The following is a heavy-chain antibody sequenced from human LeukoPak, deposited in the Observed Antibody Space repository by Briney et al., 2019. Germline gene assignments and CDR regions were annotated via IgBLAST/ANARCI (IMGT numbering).Heavy chain of an antibody. CDR1: GFTFSSYS. CDR3: AKDYYGSGPLPGY. V-gene: IGHV3-21*01. J-gene: IGHJ4*02. D-gene: IGHD3-10*01. Sequence: GGSLRLSCAASGFTFSSYSMNWVRQAPGKGLEWVSSISSSSSYIYYADSVKGRFTISRDNAKNSLYLQMNSLRAEDTAVYYCAKDYYGSGPLPGYWGQGTLVTVSS. CDR2: ISSSSSYI.